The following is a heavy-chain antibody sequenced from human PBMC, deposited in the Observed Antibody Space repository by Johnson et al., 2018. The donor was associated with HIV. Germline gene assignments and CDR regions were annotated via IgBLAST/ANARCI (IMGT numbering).Heavy chain of an antibody. J-gene: IGHJ3*02. V-gene: IGHV3-30-3*01. CDR3: AREALDAYDI. Sequence: VQLVESGGGVVQTGRSLRLSCAASGFIFSSYAMHWVRQAPGKGLEWVAVISYDGSNKYYADSVKGRFTISRDNSKNTRYLQMNSLRAEDTAVYYCAREALDAYDIWGQGTMVTVSS. CDR1: GFIFSSYA. CDR2: ISYDGSNK.